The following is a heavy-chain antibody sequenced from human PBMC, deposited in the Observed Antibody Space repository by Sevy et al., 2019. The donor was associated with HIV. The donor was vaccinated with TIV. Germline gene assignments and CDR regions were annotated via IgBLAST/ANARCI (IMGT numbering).Heavy chain of an antibody. Sequence: GGSLRLSCAASGFTFDDYAMHWVRQAPGKGLEWVSGFSRHIRTIGYADSVKGRFTISRDNARNSLYLQMNSLRAEDTAFYYCVKDKVDGDSGYGLFDFWGQGTLVTVSS. J-gene: IGHJ4*02. CDR2: FSRHIRTI. V-gene: IGHV3-9*01. CDR1: GFTFDDYA. CDR3: VKDKVDGDSGYGLFDF. D-gene: IGHD5-12*01.